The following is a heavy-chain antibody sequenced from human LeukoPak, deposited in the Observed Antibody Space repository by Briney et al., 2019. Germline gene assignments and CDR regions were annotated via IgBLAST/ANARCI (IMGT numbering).Heavy chain of an antibody. D-gene: IGHD6-13*01. V-gene: IGHV3-20*04. J-gene: IGHJ4*02. CDR2: INWSGAST. CDR3: ARGEAGPIDY. Sequence: GGSLRLSCAASGFTFDDYGMSWVCQAPGKGLEWVSGINWSGASTGYADSVKGRFTISRDSAKNSLYLQMNSLRADDTALYYCARGEAGPIDYWGQGTLVTVSS. CDR1: GFTFDDYG.